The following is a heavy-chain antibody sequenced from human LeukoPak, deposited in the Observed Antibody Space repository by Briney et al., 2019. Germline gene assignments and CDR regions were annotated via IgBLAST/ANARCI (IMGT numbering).Heavy chain of an antibody. V-gene: IGHV5-51*01. CDR1: GYSFTSYW. D-gene: IGHD6-19*01. CDR3: ARRSSGWYQDY. J-gene: IGHJ4*02. Sequence: RGESLNISCKGSGYSFTSYWIGWARQMPGKGLVWVGMIYPSDSDSKYSPSFQGQVTISADKSTSTAYLQWSRLKASDTAMYYCARRSSGWYQDYWGQGTLVTVSS. CDR2: IYPSDSDS.